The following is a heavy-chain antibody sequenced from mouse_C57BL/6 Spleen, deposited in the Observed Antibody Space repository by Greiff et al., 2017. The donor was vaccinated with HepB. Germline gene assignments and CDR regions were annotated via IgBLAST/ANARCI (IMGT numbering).Heavy chain of an antibody. J-gene: IGHJ4*01. CDR3: TRGWDGDYAMDY. V-gene: IGHV1-5*01. CDR1: GYTFTSYW. Sequence: QLQQSGTVLARPGASVKMSCKTSGYTFTSYWMHWVKQRPGQGLEWIGAIYPGNSDTSSNQKFKGKAKLTAVTSASTAYMELSSLTNEDSAVYYCTRGWDGDYAMDYWGQGTSVTVSS. D-gene: IGHD4-1*01. CDR2: IYPGNSDT.